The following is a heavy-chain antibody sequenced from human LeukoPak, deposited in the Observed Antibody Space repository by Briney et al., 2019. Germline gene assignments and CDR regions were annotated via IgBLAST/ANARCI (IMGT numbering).Heavy chain of an antibody. J-gene: IGHJ4*02. CDR3: ARDRYYDSSGYRDY. CDR1: GYTFTSYG. CDR2: ISAYNGNT. Sequence: APVKVSCKASGYTFTSYGISWVRQAPGQGLEWMGWISAYNGNTNYAQKLQGRVTMTTDTSTSTAYMELRSLRSDDTAVYYCARDRYYDSSGYRDYWGQGTLVTVSS. V-gene: IGHV1-18*01. D-gene: IGHD3-22*01.